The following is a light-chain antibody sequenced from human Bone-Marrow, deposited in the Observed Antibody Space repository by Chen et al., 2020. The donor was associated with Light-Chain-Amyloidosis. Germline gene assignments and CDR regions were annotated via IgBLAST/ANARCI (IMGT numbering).Light chain of an antibody. CDR2: QDT. Sequence: SYELPQPPSASVSPGKKASITCSGDKLGDKYACWYQQKPGQSPVLVIYQDTKRPSGIPERFSGSNSGNTATLTISGTQAMDEADYYCQAWDSSTGVFGTGTKVTVL. J-gene: IGLJ1*01. CDR3: QAWDSSTGV. V-gene: IGLV3-1*01. CDR1: KLGDKY.